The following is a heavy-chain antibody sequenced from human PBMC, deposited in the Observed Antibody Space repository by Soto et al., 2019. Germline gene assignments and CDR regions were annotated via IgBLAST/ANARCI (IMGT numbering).Heavy chain of an antibody. D-gene: IGHD2-21*01. V-gene: IGHV4-59*01. CDR3: ARDLWGYCGDWAFEF. CDR1: GGSISGYY. J-gene: IGHJ4*02. CDR2: MYNTGST. Sequence: SETLSLTCTVSGGSISGYYWSWIRQPPGKGLEWIGYMYNTGSTVYNPSFKSRVTISVDTSKNQFSLKLNSVTAADTAVYYCARDLWGYCGDWAFEFWGRGNLVTVSS.